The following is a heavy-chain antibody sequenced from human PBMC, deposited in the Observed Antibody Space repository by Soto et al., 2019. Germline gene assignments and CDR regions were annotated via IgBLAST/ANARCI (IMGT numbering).Heavy chain of an antibody. D-gene: IGHD3-22*01. Sequence: SRTGASRVGKESRNRAASNCIRQSPSRGLEWLGRTYYRSKWYNHYAVSVKSRITVNPDTSKNQFSLQLNSVTPEDTAVYYCARSGPGGYIDFWGQGTLVPGSS. CDR1: VGKESRNRAA. V-gene: IGHV6-1*01. CDR2: TYYRSKWYN. J-gene: IGHJ4*02. CDR3: ARSGPGGYIDF.